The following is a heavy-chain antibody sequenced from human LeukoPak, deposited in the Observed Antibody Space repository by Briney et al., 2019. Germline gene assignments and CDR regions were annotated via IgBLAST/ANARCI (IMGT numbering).Heavy chain of an antibody. CDR1: GDSISSYY. D-gene: IGHD3-9*01. Sequence: SETLSLTCTVSGDSISSYYWNWIRQPAGKGLEWIGRIYPGGSTNSNPSLKSRVTIFVDTSKNLFSLILTSVSASDTAIYYCARDHWLFSSKTWYYYGMDVWGQGTTVTVSS. V-gene: IGHV4-4*07. J-gene: IGHJ6*02. CDR2: IYPGGST. CDR3: ARDHWLFSSKTWYYYGMDV.